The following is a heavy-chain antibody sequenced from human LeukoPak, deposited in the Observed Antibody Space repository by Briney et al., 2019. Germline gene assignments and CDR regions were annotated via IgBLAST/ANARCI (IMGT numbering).Heavy chain of an antibody. J-gene: IGHJ3*02. CDR1: GFTFSSHD. V-gene: IGHV3-13*01. CDR3: ATGRSRGWSYAFDI. D-gene: IGHD6-19*01. Sequence: GGSLRLSCAASGFTFSSHDMHWVRQVTGKGLEWVSAIGTLADTFYSDSVKGRFTISRENAKNSLYLQMNSLRAGDTAVYYCATGRSRGWSYAFDIWGRGTMVTVSS. CDR2: IGTLADT.